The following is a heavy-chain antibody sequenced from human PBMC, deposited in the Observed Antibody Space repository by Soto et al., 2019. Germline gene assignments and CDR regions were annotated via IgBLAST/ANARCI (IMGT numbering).Heavy chain of an antibody. D-gene: IGHD1-26*01. V-gene: IGHV3-21*01. CDR1: GFTFNTYT. Sequence: EVQLVESGGGLVKPGGSLRLSCAASGFTFNTYTMSWVRQAPGRGLEWVAYISRTSNYIYYVDSVKGRFTISRDNAKNSLYLQMNSLRAEDTAVYDCRREEYDYWGQGTLVTVSS. J-gene: IGHJ4*02. CDR3: RREEYDY. CDR2: ISRTSNYI.